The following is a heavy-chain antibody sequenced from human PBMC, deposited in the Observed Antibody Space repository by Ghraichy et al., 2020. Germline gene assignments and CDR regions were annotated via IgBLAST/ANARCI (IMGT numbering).Heavy chain of an antibody. J-gene: IGHJ6*02. V-gene: IGHV3-23*01. CDR2: VSGSGGDT. Sequence: GGSLRLSCTAASEISLSSYVLSWVRQAPGKGLEWVSAVSGSGGDTYYPDSVKGRFTISRDNSKNTLYLQMNSLRVEDTAVYYCGKGISAGTSTISYYYNGMDVWGQGTTVTVSS. CDR3: GKGISAGTSTISYYYNGMDV. D-gene: IGHD6-13*01. CDR1: EISLSSYV.